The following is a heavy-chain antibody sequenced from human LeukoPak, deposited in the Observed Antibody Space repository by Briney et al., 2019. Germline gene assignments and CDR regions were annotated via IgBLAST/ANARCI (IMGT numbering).Heavy chain of an antibody. V-gene: IGHV1-18*01. CDR3: ARLKGIQLLPHNNWFDP. CDR2: ISAYNGNT. D-gene: IGHD5-18*01. J-gene: IGHJ5*02. CDR1: GYTFTSYG. Sequence: ASVKVSCKASGYTFTSYGISWVRQAPGQGLEWMGWISAYNGNTNYAQKLQGRVTMTTDTSTSTAYMELSSLRSEDTAVYYYARLKGIQLLPHNNWFDPWGQGTLVTVSS.